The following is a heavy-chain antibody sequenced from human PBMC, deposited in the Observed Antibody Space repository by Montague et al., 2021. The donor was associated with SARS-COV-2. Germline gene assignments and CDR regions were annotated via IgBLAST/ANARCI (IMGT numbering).Heavy chain of an antibody. CDR3: VRGTTNPYDTRGVWFDP. D-gene: IGHD3-22*01. V-gene: IGHV4-61*01. Sequence: SETLSLTCGVSGGSIDVSVGRYYWSWIRQPPGKGLEWIGYVYYSGNTDYTPSLRSRVTMSVDTSKNQFFLTLKSVTAADTAIYYCVRGTTNPYDTRGVWFDPWGQGTLVTVSS. CDR1: GGSIDVSVGRYY. CDR2: VYYSGNT. J-gene: IGHJ5*02.